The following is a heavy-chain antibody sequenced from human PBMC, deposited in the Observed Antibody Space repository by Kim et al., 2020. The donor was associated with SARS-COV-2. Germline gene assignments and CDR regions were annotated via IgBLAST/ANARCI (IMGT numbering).Heavy chain of an antibody. CDR1: GGSFGGYY. V-gene: IGHV4-34*01. D-gene: IGHD3-3*01. CDR3: ARGPYDFWSGYLRPLYYMDV. Sequence: SETLSLTCAVYGGSFGGYYWSWISQPPGKGLEWIGEINHSGSTNYNPSLKSRVTISVDTSKNQFSLKLSSVTAADTAVYYCARGPYDFWSGYLRPLYYMDVWGKGTTVTVSS. CDR2: INHSGST. J-gene: IGHJ6*03.